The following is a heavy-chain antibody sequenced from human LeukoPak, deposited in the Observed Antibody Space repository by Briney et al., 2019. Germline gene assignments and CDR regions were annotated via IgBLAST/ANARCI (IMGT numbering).Heavy chain of an antibody. Sequence: GESLKISCKGSGYSFTSYWIDWVRQLPGKGLEWMGIIYPGDSDTRYSPSFQGQVTISADKSISTAYLQWSSLKASDTAMYYCARRAYDSSAYVFDYWGRGTLVTVSS. J-gene: IGHJ4*02. CDR1: GYSFTSYW. D-gene: IGHD3-22*01. V-gene: IGHV5-51*01. CDR2: IYPGDSDT. CDR3: ARRAYDSSAYVFDY.